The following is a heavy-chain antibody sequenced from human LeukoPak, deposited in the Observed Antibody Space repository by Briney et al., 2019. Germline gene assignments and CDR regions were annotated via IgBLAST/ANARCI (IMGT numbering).Heavy chain of an antibody. V-gene: IGHV3-23*01. CDR3: AKVDGAGAGLRYFDWLQKYNWFDP. CDR1: GFTFSSYA. Sequence: GGSLRLSCAAPGFTFSSYAMSWVRQAPGKGLEWVSAISGSGGSTYYADSVKGRFTISRDNSKNTLYLQMNSLRAEDTAVYYRAKVDGAGAGLRYFDWLQKYNWFDPWGQGTLVTVSS. J-gene: IGHJ5*02. CDR2: ISGSGGST. D-gene: IGHD3-9*01.